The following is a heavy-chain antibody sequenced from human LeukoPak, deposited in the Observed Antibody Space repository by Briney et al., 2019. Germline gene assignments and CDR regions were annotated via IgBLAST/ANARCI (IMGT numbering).Heavy chain of an antibody. J-gene: IGHJ4*02. D-gene: IGHD3-3*01. V-gene: IGHV4-39*01. CDR1: GGSIISSNYY. CDR2: IYQSGSGSS. CDR3: VSTLRFLPYRRFDY. Sequence: SETLSLICGVSGGSIISSNYYWGWIRQPPGKGLEWIGSIYQSGSGSSYYNPSLKSRVTISGDTSKNQFFLRLSSVTAADTAVYYCVSTLRFLPYRRFDYWGQGTLVTVPS.